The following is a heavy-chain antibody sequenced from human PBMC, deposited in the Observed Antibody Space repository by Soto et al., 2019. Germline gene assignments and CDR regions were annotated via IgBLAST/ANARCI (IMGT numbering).Heavy chain of an antibody. CDR2: ISYDGGTT. Sequence: PGGSLRLSCAASGFTFDDYSMHWVRQAPGKGLEWVALISYDGGTTYYGDSVKGRFTISRDDSKNTLFLQMNSLRSEDTAVYYCARPHIKGAWNDGFDIWGQGTMVTVSS. V-gene: IGHV3-30-3*01. CDR3: ARPHIKGAWNDGFDI. CDR1: GFTFDDYS. D-gene: IGHD1-1*01. J-gene: IGHJ3*02.